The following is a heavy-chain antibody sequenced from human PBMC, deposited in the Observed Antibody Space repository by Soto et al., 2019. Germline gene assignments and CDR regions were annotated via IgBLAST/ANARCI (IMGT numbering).Heavy chain of an antibody. D-gene: IGHD1-26*01. J-gene: IGHJ3*02. CDR3: ASRERVDAFDI. V-gene: IGHV1-69*01. CDR2: IIPILGSA. Sequence: QVQLVQSGAEVKKPGSSVKVSCKASGGSFSSNAISWVRQAPGQGLEWMGGIIPILGSANYAQKFQDRLTITADGSTTTTYMELNSLRSEDAAVYYCASRERVDAFDIWGQGTLVTVSS. CDR1: GGSFSSNA.